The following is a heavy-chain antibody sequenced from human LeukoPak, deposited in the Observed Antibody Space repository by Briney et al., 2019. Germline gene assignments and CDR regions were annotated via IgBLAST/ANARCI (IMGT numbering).Heavy chain of an antibody. CDR1: GFTFSTYW. J-gene: IGHJ4*02. CDR3: ARKRPNYFDY. CDR2: IKQDGTEK. V-gene: IGHV3-7*01. Sequence: PGGSLRLSCAASGFTFSTYWMSWVRQAPGKGLEWVAVIKQDGTEKYYVDSVKGRFTISRDNAKNSLYLQMNSLRAEDTAVYYCARKRPNYFDYWGQGTLVTVSS.